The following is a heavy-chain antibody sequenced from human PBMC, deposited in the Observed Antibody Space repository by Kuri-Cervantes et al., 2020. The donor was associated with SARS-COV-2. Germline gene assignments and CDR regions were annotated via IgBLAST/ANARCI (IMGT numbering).Heavy chain of an antibody. V-gene: IGHV5-51*01. CDR1: GYSLTSYW. CDR2: IYPGDSDT. Sequence: KVSCKASGYSLTSYWIGWVRQMPGKGLEWMGIIYPGDSDTRYSPSFQGQVTISADKSISTAYLQWSSLKASDTAMYYCARHLGWELPSDYWGQGTLVTVSS. CDR3: ARHLGWELPSDY. D-gene: IGHD1-26*01. J-gene: IGHJ4*02.